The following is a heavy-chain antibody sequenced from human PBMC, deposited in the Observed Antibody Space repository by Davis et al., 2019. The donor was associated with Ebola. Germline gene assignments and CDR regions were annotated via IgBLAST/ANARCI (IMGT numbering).Heavy chain of an antibody. CDR3: AKSGLSFGVVKYHYGMDV. V-gene: IGHV3-23*01. J-gene: IGHJ6*04. CDR1: GFTFSSYA. Sequence: PGGSLRLSCAASGFTFSSYAMSWVRQAPGKGLEWVSAISGSGAGTYYADSVKGRFTISRDNSKNRLHLQMNSLRAEDTAVYYCAKSGLSFGVVKYHYGMDVWGKGTTVTVSS. CDR2: ISGSGAGT. D-gene: IGHD3-3*01.